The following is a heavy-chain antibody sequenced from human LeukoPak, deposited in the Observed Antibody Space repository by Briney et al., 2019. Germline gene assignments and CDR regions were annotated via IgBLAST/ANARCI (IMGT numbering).Heavy chain of an antibody. CDR3: ATEGQYYDSSGYPTWTFDS. Sequence: GGSLRLSCAASGFTVSSSYMSWVRQAPGKGLEWVSVIYSGGSTYYADSVKGRFTISRDNSRNTLYLQMNSLRAEDTAVYYCATEGQYYDSSGYPTWTFDSWGQGTLVTVSS. CDR2: IYSGGST. J-gene: IGHJ4*02. V-gene: IGHV3-66*02. CDR1: GFTVSSSY. D-gene: IGHD3-22*01.